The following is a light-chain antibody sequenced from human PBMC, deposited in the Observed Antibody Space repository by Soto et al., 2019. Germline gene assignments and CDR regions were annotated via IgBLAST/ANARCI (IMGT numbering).Light chain of an antibody. CDR3: QEYIQWPPGM. Sequence: DIVVTQSPATLSASPGERVTLSCRASQFVSSRLAWSQRRPGQVPRLLIYDTSTRAPGISARFSGSGSGTEFNLTISSLQSEDFAVYYCQEYIQWPPGMFGPGTKVDIK. V-gene: IGKV3-15*01. CDR1: QFVSSR. J-gene: IGKJ1*01. CDR2: DTS.